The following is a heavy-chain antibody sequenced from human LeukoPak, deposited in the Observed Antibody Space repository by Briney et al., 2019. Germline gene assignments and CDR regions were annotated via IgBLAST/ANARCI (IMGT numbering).Heavy chain of an antibody. CDR1: GFTFSNAW. D-gene: IGHD2-15*01. V-gene: IGHV3-30*18. CDR3: AKDPYRVVVATGNYLDP. J-gene: IGHJ5*02. CDR2: ISHDGSKI. Sequence: GGSLRLSCAASGFTFSNAWMSWVRQAPGKGLEWVAVISHDGSKIHYGNSVKGRFTISRDNSKSTLYLQMNSLKPEDTAVYYCAKDPYRVVVATGNYLDPWGQGTLVTVSS.